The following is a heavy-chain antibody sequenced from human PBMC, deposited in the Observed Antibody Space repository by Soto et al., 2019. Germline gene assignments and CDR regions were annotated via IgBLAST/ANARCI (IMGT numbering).Heavy chain of an antibody. J-gene: IGHJ6*03. Sequence: EVQLVESGGGLVKPGGSLRLSCAASGFTFSNAWMSWVRQAPGKGLEWVGRIKSKTDGGTTDYAAPVKGRFTISRDDSKNTLYLQMNSLKTEDTAVYYCTTDPMTSRGYSGYDTILPYYYYYMDVWGKGTTVTVSS. CDR1: GFTFSNAW. V-gene: IGHV3-15*01. CDR2: IKSKTDGGTT. D-gene: IGHD5-12*01. CDR3: TTDPMTSRGYSGYDTILPYYYYYMDV.